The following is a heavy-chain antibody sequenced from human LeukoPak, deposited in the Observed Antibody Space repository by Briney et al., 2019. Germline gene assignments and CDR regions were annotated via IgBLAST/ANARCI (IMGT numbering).Heavy chain of an antibody. Sequence: GASVTVSCKASGGTFSSYAISWVRQAPGQGLEWMGRIIPILGIANYAQKFQGRVTITADKSTSTAYMELSSLRSEDTAVYYCARRLAYSNPSTYYYYYGMDVWGQGTTVTVSS. V-gene: IGHV1-69*04. CDR1: GGTFSSYA. CDR2: IIPILGIA. D-gene: IGHD4-11*01. CDR3: ARRLAYSNPSTYYYYYGMDV. J-gene: IGHJ6*02.